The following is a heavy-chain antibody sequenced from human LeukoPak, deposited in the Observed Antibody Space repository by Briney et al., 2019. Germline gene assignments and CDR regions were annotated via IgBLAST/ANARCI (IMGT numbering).Heavy chain of an antibody. V-gene: IGHV3-23*01. J-gene: IGHJ4*02. CDR1: GFTFSSYG. CDR3: AKDRPDYYDSSGYYLRGYFDP. D-gene: IGHD3-22*01. CDR2: ISGSGDST. Sequence: PGGTLRLSCAASGFTFSSYGMSWVRQAPGKGLEWVSAISGSGDSTYYADSVKGRFTISRDNSKNTPYLQMNSLRAEDTAVYYCAKDRPDYYDSSGYYLRGYFDPWGQGTLVTVSS.